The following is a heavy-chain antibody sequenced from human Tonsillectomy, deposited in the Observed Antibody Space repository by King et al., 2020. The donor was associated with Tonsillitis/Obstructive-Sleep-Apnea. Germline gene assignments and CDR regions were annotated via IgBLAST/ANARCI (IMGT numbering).Heavy chain of an antibody. V-gene: IGHV3-30*04. D-gene: IGHD3-3*01. J-gene: IGHJ4*02. Sequence: VQLVQSGGGVVQPGRSLRLSCAASEFTFSKSAMHWVRQDPGKGLEWVAVISYDGRSTYYAASVKGRFTISRDNSKNTLTLQMNSLRGEDTAVYYCASEHKAEHFDFWSGYYLGHWGQGTLVTVSS. CDR2: ISYDGRST. CDR3: ASEHKAEHFDFWSGYYLGH. CDR1: EFTFSKSA.